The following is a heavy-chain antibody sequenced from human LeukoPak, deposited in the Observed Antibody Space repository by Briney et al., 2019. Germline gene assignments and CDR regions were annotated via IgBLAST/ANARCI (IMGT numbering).Heavy chain of an antibody. Sequence: GGSLRLSCSASGFTLSTYWMSWVRQAPGKGLEWVANIKQDGSEKYYVDSVKGRFTISRDNAKNLLYLQMNTLRAEGTAVYYCARVRGDTGGNSDYWGQGTLVTVSS. CDR3: ARVRGDTGGNSDY. CDR1: GFTLSTYW. V-gene: IGHV3-7*05. CDR2: IKQDGSEK. J-gene: IGHJ4*02. D-gene: IGHD4-23*01.